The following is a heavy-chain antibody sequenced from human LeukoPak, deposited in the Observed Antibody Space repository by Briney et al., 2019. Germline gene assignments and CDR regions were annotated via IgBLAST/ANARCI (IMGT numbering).Heavy chain of an antibody. V-gene: IGHV4-59*01. J-gene: IGHJ4*02. Sequence: SETLSLTSTVSGGSISSYYWSWIRQPPGKGLEWIGYIYYSGSTNYNPSLKSRVTISVDTSKNQFSLKLSSVTAADTAVYYCARARPGYGGNYYFDYWGQGTLVTVSS. CDR2: IYYSGST. CDR1: GGSISSYY. CDR3: ARARPGYGGNYYFDY. D-gene: IGHD4-23*01.